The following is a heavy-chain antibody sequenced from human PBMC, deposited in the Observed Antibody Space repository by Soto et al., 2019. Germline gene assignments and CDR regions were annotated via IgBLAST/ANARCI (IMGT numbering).Heavy chain of an antibody. D-gene: IGHD6-6*01. CDR3: ARVSIDSSSALYYFDY. CDR2: INHSGST. CDR1: GGSFSGYY. Sequence: SETLSLTCAVYGGSFSGYYWSWIRQPPGKGLEWIGEINHSGSTNYNPSLKSRVTISVDTSKNQFSLKLSSVTAADTAVYYCARVSIDSSSALYYFDYWGQGTLVTVSS. J-gene: IGHJ4*02. V-gene: IGHV4-34*01.